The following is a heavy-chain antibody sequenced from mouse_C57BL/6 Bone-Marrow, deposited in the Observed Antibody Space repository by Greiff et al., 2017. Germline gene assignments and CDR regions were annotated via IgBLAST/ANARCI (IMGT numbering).Heavy chain of an antibody. D-gene: IGHD1-1*01. J-gene: IGHJ1*03. Sequence: VKLVESGPGLVAPSQSLSITCTVSGFSLTSYGVDWVRQSPGKGLEWLGVIWGVGSTNYNSALKSRLSISKDNSKSQVFLKMNSLQTDDTAMYYGARDYCSSYGYWYFDVWGTGTTVTVSS. CDR3: ARDYCSSYGYWYFDV. CDR1: GFSLTSYG. V-gene: IGHV2-6*01. CDR2: IWGVGST.